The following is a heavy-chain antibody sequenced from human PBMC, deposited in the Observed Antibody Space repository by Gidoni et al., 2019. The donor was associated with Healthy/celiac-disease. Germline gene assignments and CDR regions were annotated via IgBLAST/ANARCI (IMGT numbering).Heavy chain of an antibody. J-gene: IGHJ4*02. Sequence: EVQLVESGGGLVQPGRSLRLSCAASGFTFDDYAMHWVRQAPGKGLEWVSGSSWNSGSIGYADSVKGRFTISRDNAKNSLYLQMNSLRAEDTALYYCAKDMGGIVGATPLDYWGQGTLVTVSS. V-gene: IGHV3-9*01. CDR3: AKDMGGIVGATPLDY. CDR2: SSWNSGSI. D-gene: IGHD1-26*01. CDR1: GFTFDDYA.